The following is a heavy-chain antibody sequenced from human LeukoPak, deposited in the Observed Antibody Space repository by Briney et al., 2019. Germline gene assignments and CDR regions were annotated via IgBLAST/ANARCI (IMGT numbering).Heavy chain of an antibody. CDR3: AGLTTVTTSFDY. Sequence: SETLSLTCTVSGGSISSYYWSWIRQPPGKGLEWIGYIYYSGSTNYNPSLKSRVTISVDTSKNQFSLKLSSETAADTAVYYCAGLTTVTTSFDYWGQGTLVTVSS. CDR1: GGSISSYY. V-gene: IGHV4-59*01. D-gene: IGHD4-17*01. CDR2: IYYSGST. J-gene: IGHJ4*02.